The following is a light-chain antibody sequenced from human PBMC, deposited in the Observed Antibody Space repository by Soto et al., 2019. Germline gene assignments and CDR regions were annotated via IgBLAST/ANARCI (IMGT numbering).Light chain of an antibody. J-gene: IGKJ1*01. CDR1: QGSSTF. V-gene: IGKV1-27*01. CDR2: DAS. CDR3: QQYNSAPRA. Sequence: DIQMTQSPSSLYASVGDRVTITCRASQGSSTFLAWYQQKPGKVPKLLIYDASTLQSGVQSRVSGSGSGTDCTLTISSRQPEDVATYYCQQYNSAPRAFGQGNKVELK.